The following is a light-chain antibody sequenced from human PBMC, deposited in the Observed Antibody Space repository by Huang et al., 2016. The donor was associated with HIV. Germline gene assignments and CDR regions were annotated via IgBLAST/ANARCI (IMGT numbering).Light chain of an antibody. Sequence: DIVMTQSPLSLSATPGEPAAISCRSSQSLLHDNGYNYLDWYLQKPGQSPQVLSYLGSNRASGVPDRFSGGGSGTNFTLIISRVEAEDVGIYYCMQALQTPYTFGQGTNLEIK. CDR2: LGS. V-gene: IGKV2-28*01. CDR1: QSLLHDNGYNY. J-gene: IGKJ2*01. CDR3: MQALQTPYT.